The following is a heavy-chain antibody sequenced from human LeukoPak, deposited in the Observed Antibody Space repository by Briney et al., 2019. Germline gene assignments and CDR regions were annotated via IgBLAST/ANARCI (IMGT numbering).Heavy chain of an antibody. Sequence: GGSLRLSCVSSGFTFTNYILNWVRQAPWKGREWVSSITGWSTYIHYAESVKGRFTVTRDNAKNSLYLQMNSLRADDTAVYYCARVDSGSYFGHWGQGTLVTVSS. V-gene: IGHV3-21*01. CDR3: ARVDSGSYFGH. CDR1: GFTFTNYI. D-gene: IGHD1-26*01. CDR2: ITGWSTYI. J-gene: IGHJ4*02.